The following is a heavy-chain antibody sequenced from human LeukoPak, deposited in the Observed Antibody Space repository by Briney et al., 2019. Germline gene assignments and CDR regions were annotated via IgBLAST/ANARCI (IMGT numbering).Heavy chain of an antibody. J-gene: IGHJ4*02. CDR2: IYYSGST. CDR1: GGSISSSSYY. V-gene: IGHV4-39*01. Sequence: PSETLSLTCTVSGGSISSSSYYWGWIRQPPGKGLEWIGSIYYSGSTYYNPSLKSRVTISVDTSKNQFSLKLSSVTAADTAVYYCASRDYVWGRSGVDYWGQGTLVTVSS. CDR3: ASRDYVWGRSGVDY. D-gene: IGHD3-16*01.